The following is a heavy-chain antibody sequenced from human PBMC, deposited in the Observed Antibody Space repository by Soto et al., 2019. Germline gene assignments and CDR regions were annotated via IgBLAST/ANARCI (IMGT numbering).Heavy chain of an antibody. CDR2: IYWDDDK. CDR3: AHLTGTTGPPHFDS. Sequence: QITLKESGPTLVKPTQTLTLTCTFSGVSLNTRGVGVGWIRQPPGKALEWLSLIYWDDDKRYSPSLKSRLTITKDTSKNHVVHTMTNMDPVDTATYYCAHLTGTTGPPHFDSWGQGTLVTVSS. CDR1: GVSLNTRGVG. V-gene: IGHV2-5*02. J-gene: IGHJ4*02. D-gene: IGHD1-1*01.